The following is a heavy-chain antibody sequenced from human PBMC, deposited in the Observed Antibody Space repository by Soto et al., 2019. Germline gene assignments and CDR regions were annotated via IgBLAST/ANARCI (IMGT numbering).Heavy chain of an antibody. CDR1: GGTFSSYT. J-gene: IGHJ4*02. CDR3: ARDGTLYDSRAYYYLY. D-gene: IGHD3-22*01. V-gene: IGHV1-69*13. Sequence: SVKVSCKASGGTFSSYTITWVRQAPGQGLEWMGGIAPMFGTPNYAQKFRGRVTITADESTSTAYMELSSLRSEDTAMYFCARDGTLYDSRAYYYLYWGQGTLVTVSS. CDR2: IAPMFGTP.